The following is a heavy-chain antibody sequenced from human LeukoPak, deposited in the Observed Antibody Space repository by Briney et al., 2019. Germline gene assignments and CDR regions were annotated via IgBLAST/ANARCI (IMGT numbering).Heavy chain of an antibody. D-gene: IGHD1-26*01. CDR3: ARDSRATTFDY. V-gene: IGHV1-69*04. CDR2: IIPILGIA. CDR1: GGTFSSYT. J-gene: IGHJ4*02. Sequence: SVKVSFKASGGTFSSYTISWVRQAPGQGLEWMGRIIPILGIANYAQKFQGRVTITADKSTSTAYMELSSLRSEDTAVYYCARDSRATTFDYWGQGTLVTVSS.